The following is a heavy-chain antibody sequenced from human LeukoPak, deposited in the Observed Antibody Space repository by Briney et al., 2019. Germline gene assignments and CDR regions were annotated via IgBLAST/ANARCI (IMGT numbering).Heavy chain of an antibody. CDR1: GFTFNNYG. CDR3: VRERFHGSGAPKFDF. CDR2: ISGSGGST. J-gene: IGHJ4*02. Sequence: GGSLRLSCAASGFTFNNYGMSWVRQAPGKGLEWVSGISGSGGSTYYADSVKGRFTISRDNAKNSLHLQVNSLRAEDTAVYYCVRERFHGSGAPKFDFWGQGTLVTVSS. D-gene: IGHD3-10*01. V-gene: IGHV3-23*01.